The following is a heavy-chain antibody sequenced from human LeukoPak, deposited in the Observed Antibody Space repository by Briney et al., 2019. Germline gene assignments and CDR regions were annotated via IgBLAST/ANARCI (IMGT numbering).Heavy chain of an antibody. J-gene: IGHJ4*02. CDR2: ISDNGGRT. CDR3: AKDLPTKCRGDCPSDY. V-gene: IGHV3-23*01. CDR1: GFTFRSYA. Sequence: PAGSLRLSCAASGFTFRSYAMNWVRQAPGQWRDLVSLISDNGGRTYYAESVKGRFAISRDNSKNTLYLHRKSLRVEDTALYYCAKDLPTKCRGDCPSDYWGQGTLVTVSS. D-gene: IGHD2-21*02.